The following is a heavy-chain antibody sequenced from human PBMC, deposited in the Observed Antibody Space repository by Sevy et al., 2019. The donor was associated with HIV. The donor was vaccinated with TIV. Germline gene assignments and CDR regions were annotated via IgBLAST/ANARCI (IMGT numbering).Heavy chain of an antibody. J-gene: IGHJ4*02. D-gene: IGHD3-16*01. CDR2: IYSGGST. CDR3: ARESSWGGFDY. CDR1: GFTVSSNY. Sequence: GESLKISCAASGFTVSSNYMSWVRQAPGKGLEWVSVIYSGGSTYYADSVKGRFTISRDNSKKTLYLQMNSLRAEDTAVYYCARESSWGGFDYWGQGTLVTVSS. V-gene: IGHV3-53*01.